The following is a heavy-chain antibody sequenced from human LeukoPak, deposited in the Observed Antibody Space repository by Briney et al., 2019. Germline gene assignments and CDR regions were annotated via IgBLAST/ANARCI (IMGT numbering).Heavy chain of an antibody. D-gene: IGHD2-2*01. CDR3: ARAVGYCSSTSCYYFDY. Sequence: PGGSLRLSCAASGFTFSSYWMSWVRQAPGKGLEWVANIKQDGSEKYYVDSVKGRFITSRDNAKKSLYLQMNSLRAEDTAVYYCARAVGYCSSTSCYYFDYWGQGTLVTVSS. V-gene: IGHV3-7*01. CDR1: GFTFSSYW. J-gene: IGHJ4*02. CDR2: IKQDGSEK.